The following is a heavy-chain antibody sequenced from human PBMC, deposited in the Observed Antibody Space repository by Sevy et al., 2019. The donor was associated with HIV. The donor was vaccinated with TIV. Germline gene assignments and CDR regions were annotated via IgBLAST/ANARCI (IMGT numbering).Heavy chain of an antibody. V-gene: IGHV3-48*04. J-gene: IGHJ6*02. CDR2: ISSSGSTI. D-gene: IGHD2-15*01. CDR1: GFTFSSYA. CDR3: ARGVGYCSGGSCYRAGGGYYGMDV. Sequence: GGSLRLSCAASGFTFSSYAMHWVRQAPGKGLEWVSYISSSGSTIYYADSVKGRFTISRDNAKNSLYLQMNSLRAEDTAVYYCARGVGYCSGGSCYRAGGGYYGMDVWGQGTTVTVSS.